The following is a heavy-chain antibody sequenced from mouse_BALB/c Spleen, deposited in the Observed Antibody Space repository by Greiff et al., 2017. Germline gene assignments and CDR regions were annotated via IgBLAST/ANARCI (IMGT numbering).Heavy chain of an antibody. CDR3: ARDGDGYYRAMDY. V-gene: IGHV1-80*01. J-gene: IGHJ4*01. Sequence: QVHVKQSGAELVRPGSSVKISCKASGYAFSSYWMNWVKQRPGQGLEWIGQIYPGDGDTNYNGKFKGKATLTADKSSSTAYMQLSSLTSEDSAVYFCARDGDGYYRAMDYWGQGTSVTVSS. D-gene: IGHD2-3*01. CDR1: GYAFSSYW. CDR2: IYPGDGDT.